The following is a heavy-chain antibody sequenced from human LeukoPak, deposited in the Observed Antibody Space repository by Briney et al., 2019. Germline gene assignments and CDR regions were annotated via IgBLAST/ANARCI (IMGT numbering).Heavy chain of an antibody. CDR3: ARHVNSGWGGEFDY. J-gene: IGHJ4*02. CDR2: IYYSGST. V-gene: IGHV4-59*08. CDR1: VGSFSGYY. Sequence: SETLSLTCAVYVGSFSGYYWSWIRQPPGKGLEWIGYIYYSGSTNYNPSLKGRVTISVDTSKNQFSLKLSSVTAADTAVYYCARHVNSGWGGEFDYWGQGTLVTVSS. D-gene: IGHD3-10*01.